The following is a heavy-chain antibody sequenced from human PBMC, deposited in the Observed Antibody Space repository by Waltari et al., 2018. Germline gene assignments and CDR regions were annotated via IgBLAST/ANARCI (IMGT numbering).Heavy chain of an antibody. CDR2: SKPDGSST. CDR1: GFPFSHSW. J-gene: IGHJ4*02. V-gene: IGHV3-74*01. D-gene: IGHD3-9*01. Sequence: EVQLVESGGGLLQPGGSLRLSCAASGFPFSHSWMHWVRQPPGKGLVWVSRSKPDGSSTSYADSVKGRFTISRDNAKNTLYMQMNSLRAEDTAVYYCTTDLTGYSDYWGQGTLVTVSS. CDR3: TTDLTGYSDY.